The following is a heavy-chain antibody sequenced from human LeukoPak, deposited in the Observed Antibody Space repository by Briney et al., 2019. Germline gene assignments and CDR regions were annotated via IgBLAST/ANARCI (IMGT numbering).Heavy chain of an antibody. D-gene: IGHD3-10*01. CDR1: GINFNRHW. V-gene: IGHV3-7*05. J-gene: IGHJ4*02. CDR2: TNEEGREK. CDR3: VTGGHYYGD. Sequence: GGSLRLSCVASGINFNRHWMSWVRQAPGRGLEWVARTNEEGREKDYVDSVKGRFTISSDNARGSVSLQMNFLRADDTAMYYCVTGGHYYGDWGRGTLVTVSA.